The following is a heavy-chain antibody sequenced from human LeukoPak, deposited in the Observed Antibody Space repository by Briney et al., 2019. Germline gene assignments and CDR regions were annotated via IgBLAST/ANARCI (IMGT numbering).Heavy chain of an antibody. V-gene: IGHV4-59*08. CDR3: ARHWDSSAYLNWFDP. D-gene: IGHD3-22*01. CDR1: GFAFSAYG. Sequence: GSLRLSCAASGFAFSAYGMHWVRQAPGKGLEWIGYIYYSGSTNYNPSLKSRVTISVDTSKNQFSLKLSSVTAADTAMYYCARHWDSSAYLNWFDPWGQGTLVSVSS. CDR2: IYYSGST. J-gene: IGHJ5*02.